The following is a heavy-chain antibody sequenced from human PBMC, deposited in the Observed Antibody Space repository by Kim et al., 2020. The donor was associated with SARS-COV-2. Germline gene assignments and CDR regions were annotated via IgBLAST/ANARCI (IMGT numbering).Heavy chain of an antibody. Sequence: GRSLRLSCAASGFTLDDYAMHWVRQAPGKGLEWVSGISWNSGSIGYADSVKGRFTISRDNAKNSLYLQMNSLRAEDTALYYCAKMTRFGELLYDAFDIWGQGTMVTVSS. J-gene: IGHJ3*02. D-gene: IGHD3-10*01. CDR3: AKMTRFGELLYDAFDI. CDR2: ISWNSGSI. V-gene: IGHV3-9*01. CDR1: GFTLDDYA.